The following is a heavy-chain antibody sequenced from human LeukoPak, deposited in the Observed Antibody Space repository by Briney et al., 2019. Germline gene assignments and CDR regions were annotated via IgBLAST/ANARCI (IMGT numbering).Heavy chain of an antibody. CDR1: GFTFSGSA. V-gene: IGHV3-73*01. J-gene: IGHJ4*02. Sequence: GGSLRLSCAASGFTFSGSALHWVRQASGKGLEWVGRIRSTANGYATAYAASVKGRFTISRDDSKNTAYLQMDSLKTEDTAVYYCTRVTVHGSSDYWGQGMLVTVSS. CDR2: IRSTANGYAT. D-gene: IGHD1-1*01. CDR3: TRVTVHGSSDY.